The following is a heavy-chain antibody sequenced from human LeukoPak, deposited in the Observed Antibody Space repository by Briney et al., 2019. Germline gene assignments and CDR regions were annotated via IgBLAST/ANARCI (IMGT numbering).Heavy chain of an antibody. CDR3: ARANFLYCSSTTCLFDY. V-gene: IGHV1-2*02. CDR1: GYTFTDYY. CDR2: INPNSGDT. D-gene: IGHD2-2*01. J-gene: IGHJ4*02. Sequence: ASVKVSCKASGYTFTDYYLHWVRQAPGQGFEWMGWINPNSGDTNYAQKFQGRVTMTRDTSISTAHMEMSRLRSDDTAVYFCARANFLYCSSTTCLFDYWGQGTLVTVSS.